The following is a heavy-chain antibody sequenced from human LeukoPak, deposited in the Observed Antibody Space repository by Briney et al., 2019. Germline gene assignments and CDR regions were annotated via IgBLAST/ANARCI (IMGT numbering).Heavy chain of an antibody. V-gene: IGHV4-34*01. D-gene: IGHD5-18*01. CDR1: GGSFSGYY. CDR2: INHSGST. CDR3: ARGPFLYSYGLRAFDI. Sequence: PSETLSLTCAVYGGSFSGYYWSWIRQPPGKGLEWIGEINHSGSTNYNPSLKSRVTISVDTSKDQFSLKLSSVTAADTAVYYCARGPFLYSYGLRAFDIWGQGTMVTVSS. J-gene: IGHJ3*02.